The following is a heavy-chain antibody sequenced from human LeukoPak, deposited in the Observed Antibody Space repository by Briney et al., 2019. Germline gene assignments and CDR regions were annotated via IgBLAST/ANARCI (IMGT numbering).Heavy chain of an antibody. D-gene: IGHD5-18*01. V-gene: IGHV3-21*01. CDR1: GFTFSNYS. Sequence: GGSLRLSCAASGFTFSNYSMNWVRQAPGKGLEWVSSISSGSTYMYYADSVKGRFTISRDNAKNSLYLQMNSLRAEDTAVYYCATRPGYTYGYGYWGQGTLVTVSS. CDR3: ATRPGYTYGYGY. CDR2: ISSGSTYM. J-gene: IGHJ4*02.